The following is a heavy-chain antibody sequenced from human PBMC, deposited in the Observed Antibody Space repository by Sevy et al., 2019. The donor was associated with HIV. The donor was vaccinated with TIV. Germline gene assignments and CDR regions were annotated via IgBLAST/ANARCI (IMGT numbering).Heavy chain of an antibody. CDR2: ISKSSSYI. V-gene: IGHV3-21*04. Sequence: GESLKISCAASGSSFESFAMNWVRQAPGKGLEWVAYISKSSSYIYYADSVKGRFTISRDNAKNSQFLQMNSQGAEDTAIYYCTRGSGIDYYEKGMDLWGQGTTVTVSS. D-gene: IGHD3-10*01. CDR3: TRGSGIDYYEKGMDL. J-gene: IGHJ6*02. CDR1: GSSFESFA.